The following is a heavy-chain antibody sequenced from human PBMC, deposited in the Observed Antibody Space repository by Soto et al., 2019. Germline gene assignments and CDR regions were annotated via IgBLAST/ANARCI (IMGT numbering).Heavy chain of an antibody. V-gene: IGHV3-23*01. Sequence: GGSLRLSCVASGFSFSSFAMSWVRQAPGKGLEWVSSISGSGGSTDYADSVKGRLTISRDNSKNTLYLQMNSLRVEDTALYYCAKVMGYNYGSFDYWGQGTLVTVSS. CDR3: AKVMGYNYGSFDY. CDR2: ISGSGGST. J-gene: IGHJ4*02. CDR1: GFSFSSFA. D-gene: IGHD5-18*01.